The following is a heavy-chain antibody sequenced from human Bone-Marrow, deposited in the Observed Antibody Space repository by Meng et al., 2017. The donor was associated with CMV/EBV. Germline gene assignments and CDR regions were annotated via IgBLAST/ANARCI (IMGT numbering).Heavy chain of an antibody. V-gene: IGHV1-69*10. Sequence: SVKVSCKASGGTFSSYAISWVRQAPGQGLEWMGGIIPILGIANYAQKFQGRVTITADKSTSTAYMELSSLRSEDTAVYYCAKEQPYYYDTSGYQVWGMDVWGQGTTVTFSS. J-gene: IGHJ6*02. CDR2: IIPILGIA. D-gene: IGHD3-22*01. CDR3: AKEQPYYYDTSGYQVWGMDV. CDR1: GGTFSSYA.